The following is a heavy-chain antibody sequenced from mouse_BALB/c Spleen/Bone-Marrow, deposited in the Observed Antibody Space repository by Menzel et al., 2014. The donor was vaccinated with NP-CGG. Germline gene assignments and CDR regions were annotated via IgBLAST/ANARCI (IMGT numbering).Heavy chain of an antibody. CDR3: ARGGNWDDFDV. J-gene: IGHJ1*01. D-gene: IGHD4-1*01. Sequence: EVKLMESGGGLVQPGGSRKLSCAASGFTFSSFGMHWVRQAPEKGLERVAYISSGSTAICYADTVKGRFTISRDNPKNTLFLQMTSLRSEDTAMYYCARGGNWDDFDVWGAGTTVTVSS. CDR1: GFTFSSFG. CDR2: ISSGSTAI. V-gene: IGHV5-17*02.